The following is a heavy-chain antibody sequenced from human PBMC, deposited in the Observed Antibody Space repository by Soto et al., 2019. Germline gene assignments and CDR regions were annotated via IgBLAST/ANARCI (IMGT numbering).Heavy chain of an antibody. V-gene: IGHV1-69*13. J-gene: IGHJ6*02. CDR1: GGTFSSYA. Sequence: VASVKVSCKASGGTFSSYAISWVRQAPGQGLEWMGGIIPIFGTANYAQKFQGRVTITADESTSTAYMELSSLRSEDTAVYYCARENSSSRSDYYYYGMDVWGQGTTVTVS. D-gene: IGHD6-13*01. CDR3: ARENSSSRSDYYYYGMDV. CDR2: IIPIFGTA.